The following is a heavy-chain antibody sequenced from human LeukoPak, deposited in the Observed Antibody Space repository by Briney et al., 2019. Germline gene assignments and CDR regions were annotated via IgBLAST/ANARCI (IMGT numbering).Heavy chain of an antibody. D-gene: IGHD2-21*02. V-gene: IGHV3-73*01. CDR3: TSSLAYCGGDCPLDAFDI. Sequence: GGSLRLSCAASGFTFSGSAMHWVRQASGKGLEWVGRIRSKANSYATAYAASVKVRFTISRDDSKNTAYLQMNSLKTEDTAVYYCTSSLAYCGGDCPLDAFDIWGQGTMVTVSS. CDR1: GFTFSGSA. CDR2: IRSKANSYAT. J-gene: IGHJ3*02.